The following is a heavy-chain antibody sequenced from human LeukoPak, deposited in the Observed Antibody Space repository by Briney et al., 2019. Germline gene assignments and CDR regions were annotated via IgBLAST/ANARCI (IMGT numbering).Heavy chain of an antibody. V-gene: IGHV3-23*01. CDR2: ITGNGGTK. D-gene: IGHD4-17*01. CDR3: AKGDTVTSNFDY. CDR1: GITFATYT. Sequence: GGALRLSCAASGITFATYTMNWVRQAAGKGLEWGSAITGNGGTKYHADSVKGRFTISRDNSKNTLHLQMNSLRVEDTAVYYCAKGDTVTSNFDYWGQGTLVTVSS. J-gene: IGHJ4*02.